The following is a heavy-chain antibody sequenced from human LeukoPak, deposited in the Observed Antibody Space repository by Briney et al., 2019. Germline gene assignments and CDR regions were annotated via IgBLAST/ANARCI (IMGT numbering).Heavy chain of an antibody. CDR3: ARSYCSGGSCYPFDY. Sequence: TLSLTCTVSGGSISSGRYYWSWIRQPAGEGLEWIGRIYTSGSTNFNPSLKSRVTISIDTSKNQFSLKLNSVTAADTAVYYCARSYCSGGSCYPFDYWGQGTLVTVSS. CDR2: IYTSGST. D-gene: IGHD2-15*01. J-gene: IGHJ4*02. CDR1: GGSISSGRYY. V-gene: IGHV4-61*02.